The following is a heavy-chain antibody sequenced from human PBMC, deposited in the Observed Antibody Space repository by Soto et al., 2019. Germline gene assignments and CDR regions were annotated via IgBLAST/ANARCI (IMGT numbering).Heavy chain of an antibody. Sequence: SGALSLTCTVSGGSISSNSYYWGWVRQPEGKGLEWIGSIYYSGSTYYNPSLKSRVTLSVDTSKKQFSLKLRSVTAADTAVYYCARHTPAISISDHWGQGTLVTVSS. CDR3: ARHTPAISISDH. CDR1: GGSISSNSYY. CDR2: IYYSGST. J-gene: IGHJ4*02. D-gene: IGHD2-15*01. V-gene: IGHV4-39*01.